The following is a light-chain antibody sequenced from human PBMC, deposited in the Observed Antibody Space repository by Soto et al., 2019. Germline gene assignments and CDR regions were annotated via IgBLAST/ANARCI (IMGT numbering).Light chain of an antibody. CDR2: DNL. CDR3: GTWESSRNWV. V-gene: IGLV1-51*01. J-gene: IGLJ3*02. Sequence: QSVLTQSPSVSAAPGQTVSISCSGTSSNIENNYVSWYQVLPKTAPKLLIYDNLKRPSGIPDRFSGSKSGTSATLVITGLQTGDEADYYCGTWESSRNWVFGGGTQVTVL. CDR1: SSNIENNY.